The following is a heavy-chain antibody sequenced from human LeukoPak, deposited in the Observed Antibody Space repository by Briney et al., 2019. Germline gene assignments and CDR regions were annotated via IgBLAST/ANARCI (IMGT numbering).Heavy chain of an antibody. CDR3: ARGIAVAGYWYFDL. Sequence: GGSLRLSGAASGFTFSSYAMSWVRQAPGKGLEGGSAISGSGGSTYYADSVKGRFTISRDNSKNTLYLQMNSLRAEDTAVYYCARGIAVAGYWYFDLWGRGTLVTVSS. D-gene: IGHD6-19*01. CDR1: GFTFSSYA. V-gene: IGHV3-23*01. CDR2: ISGSGGST. J-gene: IGHJ2*01.